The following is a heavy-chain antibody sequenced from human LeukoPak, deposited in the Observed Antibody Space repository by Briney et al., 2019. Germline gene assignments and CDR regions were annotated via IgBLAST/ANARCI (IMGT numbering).Heavy chain of an antibody. Sequence: GESLRLSCAASGFTFSTFAMIWVRQPPGKGLEWVSSIFPSGGEIHYADSVKGRFTISRDNSKNTLYLQMNSLRAEDTAVYYCAKGSKEVLFTRDHYMDVWGKGTTVTISS. CDR3: AKGSKEVLFTRDHYMDV. D-gene: IGHD3-3*01. V-gene: IGHV3-23*01. CDR1: GFTFSTFA. J-gene: IGHJ6*03. CDR2: IFPSGGEI.